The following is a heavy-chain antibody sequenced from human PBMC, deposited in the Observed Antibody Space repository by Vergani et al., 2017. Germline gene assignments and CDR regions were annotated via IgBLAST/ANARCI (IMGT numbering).Heavy chain of an antibody. V-gene: IGHV1-46*01. CDR2: INPSGGST. CDR1: GYTFTSYY. CDR3: ARDCRSTRCYTIYYGMEV. Sequence: QVQLVQSGAEVKKPGASVKVSCKASGYTFTSYYMHWVRQAPGQGLEWMGIINPSGGSTSYAQKFQGRVTMTRDTSTSTVYMELSSLRSEDTAVYYCARDCRSTRCYTIYYGMEVWGQGTTVTVSS. J-gene: IGHJ6*02. D-gene: IGHD2-2*02.